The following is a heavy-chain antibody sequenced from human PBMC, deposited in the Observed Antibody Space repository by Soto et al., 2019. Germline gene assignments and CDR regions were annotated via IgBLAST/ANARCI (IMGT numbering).Heavy chain of an antibody. CDR1: GGTFSSYA. CDR2: IIPIFGTA. V-gene: IGHV1-69*13. Sequence: SVKVSCKASGGTFSSYAISWVRQAPGQGLEWMGGIIPIFGTANYAQKFQGRVTITADESTSTAYMELSSLRSEDTAVYYCARAIVVVTGLVGVINYYCGMDVWGQGTTVTVSS. J-gene: IGHJ6*02. D-gene: IGHD2-21*02. CDR3: ARAIVVVTGLVGVINYYCGMDV.